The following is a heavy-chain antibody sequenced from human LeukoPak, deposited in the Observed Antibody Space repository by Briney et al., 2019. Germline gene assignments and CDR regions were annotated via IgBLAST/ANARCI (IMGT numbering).Heavy chain of an antibody. CDR1: GFTFSSYA. J-gene: IGHJ1*01. CDR2: IGGSGGSI. Sequence: GGSLRLSCAASGFTFSSYAMSWVRQAPGKGLEWVSAIGGSGGSIYYADSVKARFTVSRDNSKNTLYLQMNTLRAVDTTVYYCAKDEDARPMYFQDWGQGTLVTVSS. V-gene: IGHV3-23*01. D-gene: IGHD3-10*02. CDR3: AKDEDARPMYFQD.